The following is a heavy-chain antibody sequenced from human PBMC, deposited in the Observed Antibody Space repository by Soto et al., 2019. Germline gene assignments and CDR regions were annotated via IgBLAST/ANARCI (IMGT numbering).Heavy chain of an antibody. CDR2: ISYDGSNK. D-gene: IGHD6-19*01. CDR1: GFTLSRND. CDR3: AKGASGWPYDAFDI. J-gene: IGHJ3*02. V-gene: IGHV3-30*18. Sequence: GGSLRLSCAASGFTLSRNDMHWVRQAPGKGLDWVAVISYDGSNKYYADSVKGRFTISRDTSKNTLYLQMNSLRAEDTAVYYCAKGASGWPYDAFDIWGQGTLVTVS.